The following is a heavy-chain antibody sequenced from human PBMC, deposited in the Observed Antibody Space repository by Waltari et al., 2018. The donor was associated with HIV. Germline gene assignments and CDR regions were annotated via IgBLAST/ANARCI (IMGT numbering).Heavy chain of an antibody. J-gene: IGHJ4*02. CDR1: GFIFSNTW. Sequence: EVQLVESGGGLVKPGGSLRLSCVASGFIFSNTWMSWVRQAPGKGLEWICRIKSKSDGGATDYTAPVKGRFIISRDDSKETVFLQMNSLKTEDTAIYYCIMDEKVNCGNECFDYWGQGTLVTVSS. CDR2: IKSKSDGGAT. CDR3: IMDEKVNCGNECFDY. D-gene: IGHD1-1*01. V-gene: IGHV3-15*01.